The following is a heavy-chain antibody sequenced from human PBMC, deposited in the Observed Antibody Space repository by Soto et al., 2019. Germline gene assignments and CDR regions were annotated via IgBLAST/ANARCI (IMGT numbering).Heavy chain of an antibody. D-gene: IGHD1-1*01. CDR2: ISGSGGST. CDR1: GVTFSGYS. Sequence: GGSLGLSCAASGVTFSGYSMSWVRQAPGKGLEWVSAISGSGGSTYYADSVKGRFTISRDNSKNTLYLQMNSLRAEDTAVYYCAKGGTIIDYWGQGTLVTLSP. CDR3: AKGGTIIDY. J-gene: IGHJ4*02. V-gene: IGHV3-23*01.